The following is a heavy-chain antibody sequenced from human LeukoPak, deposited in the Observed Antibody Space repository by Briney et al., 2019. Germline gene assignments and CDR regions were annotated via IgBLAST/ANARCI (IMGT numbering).Heavy chain of an antibody. CDR2: IYHSGTT. D-gene: IGHD6-13*01. J-gene: IGHJ4*02. Sequence: PSETLSLTCTVSGGSISSGGYYWSWIRQPPGKGLEWIGYIYHSGTTYYNPSLKSRVTISVDRSKNQFSLKLSSVTAADTAVYYCARDSIAAAGTPGLFDYWGQGTLVTVSS. V-gene: IGHV4-30-2*01. CDR1: GGSISSGGYY. CDR3: ARDSIAAAGTPGLFDY.